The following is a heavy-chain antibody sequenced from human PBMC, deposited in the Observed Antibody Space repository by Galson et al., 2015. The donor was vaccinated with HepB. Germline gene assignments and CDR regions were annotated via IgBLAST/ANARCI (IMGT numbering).Heavy chain of an antibody. CDR1: GDSVSSKSAT. V-gene: IGHV6-1*01. Sequence: CAISGDSVSSKSATWNWIRQSPSRGLEWPGRTYYRSKWYNDYAVSVKSRITINPDTSKNHFSLQLNSVSPEDTAVYYCARGQVGANDYWGQGTLVTVSS. CDR2: TYYRSKWYN. D-gene: IGHD1-26*01. CDR3: ARGQVGANDY. J-gene: IGHJ4*02.